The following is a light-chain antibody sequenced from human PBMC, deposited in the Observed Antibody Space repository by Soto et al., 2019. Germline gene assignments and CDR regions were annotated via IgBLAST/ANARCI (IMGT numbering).Light chain of an antibody. CDR2: GAS. CDR1: QSVSSNY. V-gene: IGKV3-20*01. J-gene: IGKJ1*01. Sequence: EIVLTQSPGTLSLSPGERATLSFRASQSVSSNYLAWYQQKPGQAPSPLIYGASSRATGIPDRLSGSGAGTDFTLTIISLEPEDFEVYYCQQYGSSPWTFGQGTKVDIK. CDR3: QQYGSSPWT.